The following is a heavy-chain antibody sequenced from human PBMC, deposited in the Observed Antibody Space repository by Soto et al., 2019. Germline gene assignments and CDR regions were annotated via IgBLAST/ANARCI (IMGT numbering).Heavy chain of an antibody. CDR2: ISGSGGST. D-gene: IGHD2-8*02. J-gene: IGHJ4*02. CDR1: GFTFSSYA. Sequence: PGGSLRLSCAASGFTFSSYAMSWVRQAPGRGLEWVSAISGSGGSTYYADSVKGRFTISRDNAKNSLYLQMNSLGAEDTAVYYCARGPAIRWFIYWGQGTLVTVSS. CDR3: ARGPAIRWFIY. V-gene: IGHV3-23*01.